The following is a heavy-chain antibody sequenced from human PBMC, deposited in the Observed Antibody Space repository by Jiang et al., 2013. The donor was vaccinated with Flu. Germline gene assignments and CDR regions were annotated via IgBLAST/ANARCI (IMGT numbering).Heavy chain of an antibody. CDR3: ARSVVPPTYYYYYYGMDV. D-gene: IGHD2-2*01. CDR1: GYSFTSYW. V-gene: IGHV5-51*01. J-gene: IGHJ6*02. Sequence: GAEVKKPGESLKISCKGSGYSFTSYWIGWVRQMPGKGLEWMGIIYPGDSDTRYSPSFQGQVTISADKSISTAYLQWSSLKASDTAMYYCARSVVPPTYYYYYYGMDVWGQGTTVTVSS. CDR2: IYPGDSDT.